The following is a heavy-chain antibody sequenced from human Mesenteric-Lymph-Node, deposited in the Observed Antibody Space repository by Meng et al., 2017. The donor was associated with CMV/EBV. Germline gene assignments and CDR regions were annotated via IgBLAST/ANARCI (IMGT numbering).Heavy chain of an antibody. CDR2: IRGRGGSQ. J-gene: IGHJ6*02. V-gene: IGHV3-23*01. CDR3: AKDRGDYYDFWTAMDV. D-gene: IGHD3-3*01. Sequence: ETLSLTCTVSGGSVSSGSYYWSWIRQPPGQGLEWVSVIRGRGGSQYYADSVEGRFFISRENSENTLYLDMTNLRGEDTAVYYCAKDRGDYYDFWTAMDVWGQGTTVTVSS. CDR1: GGSVSSGSYY.